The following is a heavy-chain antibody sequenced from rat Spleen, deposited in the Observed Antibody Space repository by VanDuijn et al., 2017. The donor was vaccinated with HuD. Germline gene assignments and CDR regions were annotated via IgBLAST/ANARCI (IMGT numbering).Heavy chain of an antibody. CDR2: ISYEGSST. J-gene: IGHJ2*01. V-gene: IGHV5-22*01. CDR1: GFTFSDYY. D-gene: IGHD1-3*01. Sequence: EVQLVESGGGLVQPGRSMKLSCAASGFTFSDYYMAWVRQAPKKGLEWVASISYEGSSTYYGDSVKGRFTISRDNAKSTLYLQMNSLRSEDTATYYCARHGSYDYWGQGVMVTVSS. CDR3: ARHGSYDY.